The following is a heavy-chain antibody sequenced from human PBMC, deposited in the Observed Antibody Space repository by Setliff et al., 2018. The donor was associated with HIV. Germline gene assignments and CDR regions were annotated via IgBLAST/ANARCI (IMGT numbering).Heavy chain of an antibody. CDR2: INYSGST. V-gene: IGHV4-61*08. J-gene: IGHJ4*02. CDR1: GGSISSGDYY. CDR3: ASLGMVADFDY. D-gene: IGHD3-3*01. Sequence: SETLSLTCTVSGGSISSGDYYWSWIRQPPGKGLVWIGYINYSGSTNYNPSLKSRVTISVDTSKNQFCLKLRSVTAADTAVYYCASLGMVADFDYWGQGTLVTVSS.